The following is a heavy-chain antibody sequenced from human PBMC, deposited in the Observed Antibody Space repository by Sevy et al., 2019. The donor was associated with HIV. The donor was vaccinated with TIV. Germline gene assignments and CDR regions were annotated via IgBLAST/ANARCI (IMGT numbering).Heavy chain of an antibody. V-gene: IGHV4-34*01. CDR3: ARAPPVVVVPGAPSWFDP. CDR1: GGSFSGYY. Sequence: SETLSLTCAVYGGSFSGYYWNWIRQSPGKGLEWIGEINHSGGTHYNPSLKSRVTISVDTSKNRFSLRLNSVTAADTAVYYCARAPPVVVVPGAPSWFDPWGQGTLVTVSS. CDR2: INHSGGT. D-gene: IGHD2-2*01. J-gene: IGHJ5*02.